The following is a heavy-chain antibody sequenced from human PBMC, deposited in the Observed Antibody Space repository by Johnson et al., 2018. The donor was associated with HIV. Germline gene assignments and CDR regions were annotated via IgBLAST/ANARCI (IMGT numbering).Heavy chain of an antibody. D-gene: IGHD5-24*01. CDR3: AFPTGATTAFDI. V-gene: IGHV3-64*04. Sequence: QVQLVESGGGLVQPGGSLRLSCAASGFTFSSYAMHWVRQAPGKGLEYVSAISGSGGSTYYADSVKGRFTISRDNSKNTLYLQMNSLRAEDTAVYYCAFPTGATTAFDIWGQGTMVTVSS. CDR2: ISGSGGST. CDR1: GFTFSSYA. J-gene: IGHJ3*02.